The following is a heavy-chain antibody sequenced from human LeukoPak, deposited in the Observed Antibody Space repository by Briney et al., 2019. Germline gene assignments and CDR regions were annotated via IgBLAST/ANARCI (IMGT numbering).Heavy chain of an antibody. Sequence: GGSLGLSCAASGFTFSSYAMHWVRQASGKGLEWIGRIRSKPNSYATVYAASVQGRFTISRDDSKNTAYLQMNSLKTEDTAVYYCTRVSVRGDDNSFDIWGQGTMATVSS. V-gene: IGHV3-73*01. J-gene: IGHJ3*02. CDR3: TRVSVRGDDNSFDI. D-gene: IGHD5-24*01. CDR2: IRSKPNSYAT. CDR1: GFTFSSYA.